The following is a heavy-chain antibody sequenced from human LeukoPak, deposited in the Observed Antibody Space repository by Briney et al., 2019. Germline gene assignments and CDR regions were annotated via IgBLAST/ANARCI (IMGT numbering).Heavy chain of an antibody. CDR1: GGSFSGYY. CDR3: AREPQAVAGTLND. D-gene: IGHD6-19*01. CDR2: INHSGST. Sequence: SETLSLTCAVYGGSFSGYYWSWIRQPPGKGLEWIGEINHSGSTNYNPSLKSRVTISVDTSKNQFSLQLNSVTPEDTAVYYCAREPQAVAGTLNDWGQGTLATVSS. J-gene: IGHJ4*02. V-gene: IGHV4-34*01.